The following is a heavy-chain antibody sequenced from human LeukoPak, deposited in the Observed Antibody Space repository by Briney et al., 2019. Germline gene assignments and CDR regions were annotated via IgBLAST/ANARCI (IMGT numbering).Heavy chain of an antibody. J-gene: IGHJ4*02. CDR2: ISWDGGST. D-gene: IGHD2-21*02. Sequence: PGGSLRLSCAASGFTFDDYTMHWVRQAPGKGLEWVSLISWDGGSTYYADSVKGRFTISRDNSKNTLYLQMNSLRAEDTAVYYCARGPGDRAFDYWGQGTLVTVSS. V-gene: IGHV3-43*01. CDR3: ARGPGDRAFDY. CDR1: GFTFDDYT.